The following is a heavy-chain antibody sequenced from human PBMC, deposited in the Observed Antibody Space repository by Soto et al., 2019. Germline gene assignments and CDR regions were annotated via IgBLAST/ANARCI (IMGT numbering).Heavy chain of an antibody. V-gene: IGHV3-30*18. CDR1: GFTFSDYA. Sequence: VQLVESGGGVVQPGRSLRLSCAASGFTFSDYAMHWVRQAPGKGLEWVAVVSHDGRNTHYADSVKGRFTISRDSSKNTMSLEMTRLRAGDTAVYYCAKGGRQWLVTSDFNYWGQGALVTVSS. D-gene: IGHD6-19*01. CDR3: AKGGRQWLVTSDFNY. CDR2: VSHDGRNT. J-gene: IGHJ4*02.